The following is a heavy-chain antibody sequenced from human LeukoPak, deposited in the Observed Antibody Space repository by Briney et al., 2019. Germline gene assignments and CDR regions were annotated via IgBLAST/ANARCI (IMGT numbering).Heavy chain of an antibody. Sequence: SETLSLTCTVSGGSISSSRYYWGWIRQPPGKGLEWIGSIYYSGSTYYNPSLKSRVTISVDTSKNQFSLKLSSVTAADTAVYYCARHPLFFCSSTSCYTYYFDYWGQGTLVTVSS. D-gene: IGHD2-2*02. V-gene: IGHV4-39*01. CDR3: ARHPLFFCSSTSCYTYYFDY. CDR1: GGSISSSRYY. J-gene: IGHJ4*02. CDR2: IYYSGST.